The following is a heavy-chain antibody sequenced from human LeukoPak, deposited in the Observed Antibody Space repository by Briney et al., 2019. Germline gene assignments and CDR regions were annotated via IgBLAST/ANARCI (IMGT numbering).Heavy chain of an antibody. CDR1: GFSFNSYA. Sequence: GRSLRLSCAASGFSFNSYAMHWARQAPGKGLEWVAVISYDGSNKDYADSVKGRFTISRDKSKNTLYLQMNSLRPEDTAVYYCARALDSSGWNGRDYWGQGTLVTVSS. J-gene: IGHJ4*02. CDR3: ARALDSSGWNGRDY. CDR2: ISYDGSNK. V-gene: IGHV3-30-3*01. D-gene: IGHD6-19*01.